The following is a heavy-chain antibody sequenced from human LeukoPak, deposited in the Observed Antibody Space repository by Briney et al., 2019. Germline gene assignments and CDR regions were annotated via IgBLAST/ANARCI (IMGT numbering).Heavy chain of an antibody. CDR1: GGSISSYY. D-gene: IGHD3-3*01. V-gene: IGHV4-4*07. CDR3: AREGPITIFGVVKFMDV. J-gene: IGHJ6*03. Sequence: SETLSLTCTVSGGSISSYYWSWIRQPAGKGLEWIGRIYTSGSTNYNPSLKSRVTISVDKSKNQFSLKLSSVTAADTAVYYCAREGPITIFGVVKFMDVWGKGTTVTVSS. CDR2: IYTSGST.